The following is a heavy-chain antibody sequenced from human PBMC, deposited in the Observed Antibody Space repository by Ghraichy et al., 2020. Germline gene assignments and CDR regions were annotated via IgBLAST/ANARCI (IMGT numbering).Heavy chain of an antibody. CDR2: IYYSGST. V-gene: IGHV4-59*01. Sequence: SETLSLTCTVSGGSISSYYWSWIRQPPGKGLEWIGYIYYSGSTNYNPSLKSRVTISVDTSKNQFSLKLSSVTAADTAVYYCAGGPRPYYDFWSGYYPQGYFDLWGRGTLVTVSS. CDR3: AGGPRPYYDFWSGYYPQGYFDL. CDR1: GGSISSYY. J-gene: IGHJ2*01. D-gene: IGHD3-3*01.